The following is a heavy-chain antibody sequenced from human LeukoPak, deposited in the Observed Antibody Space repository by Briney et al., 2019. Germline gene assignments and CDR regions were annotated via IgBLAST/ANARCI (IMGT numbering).Heavy chain of an antibody. J-gene: IGHJ4*02. CDR3: AKGTRAYDTLYYFDY. CDR1: GFIFSNYA. V-gene: IGHV3-33*06. CDR2: IWYDGSNK. D-gene: IGHD3-9*01. Sequence: GGSLRLSCAASGFIFSNYAMHWVRQAPGKGLEWVAVIWYDGSNKYYADSVKGRFTISRDNSKNTLYLQMNSLRAEDTAVYYCAKGTRAYDTLYYFDYWGQGTLVTVSS.